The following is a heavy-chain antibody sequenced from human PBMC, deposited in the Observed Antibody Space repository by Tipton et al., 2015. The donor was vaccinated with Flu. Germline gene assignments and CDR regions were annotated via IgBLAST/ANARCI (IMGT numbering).Heavy chain of an antibody. J-gene: IGHJ3*02. CDR3: ARAHNYYYDSSGYGRGFDI. V-gene: IGHV4-59*01. CDR1: GGSISNYY. Sequence: LRLSCTVSGGSISNYYWSWIRQPPGKGLEWIGDIYYSGSTNYNPSLKSRVTISLGTSKKEFSLKLSSVTAADTAVYYCARAHNYYYDSSGYGRGFDIWGQGTMVTVSS. D-gene: IGHD3-22*01. CDR2: IYYSGST.